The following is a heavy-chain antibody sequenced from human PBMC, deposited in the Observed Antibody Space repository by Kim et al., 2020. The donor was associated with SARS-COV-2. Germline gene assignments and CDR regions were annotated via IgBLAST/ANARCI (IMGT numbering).Heavy chain of an antibody. CDR1: GFVFSTYA. D-gene: IGHD3-3*01. Sequence: GGSLRLSCAGSGFVFSTYAMNWVRQAPGKGLEWVSYISSSGSTIYYADSVRGRFTISRDDDRNSLYLQMTSLRDEDTAVYYCVKVNFWSGYVYWGQGTLV. CDR2: ISSSGSTI. J-gene: IGHJ4*02. V-gene: IGHV3-48*02. CDR3: VKVNFWSGYVY.